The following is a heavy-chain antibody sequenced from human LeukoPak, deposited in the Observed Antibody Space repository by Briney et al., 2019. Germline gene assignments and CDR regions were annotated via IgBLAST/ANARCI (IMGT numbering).Heavy chain of an antibody. J-gene: IGHJ4*02. Sequence: GGSLRLSCTASGFTFGDYAMSWVRKAPGKGQEWVGFIRSKAYGGTTEYAASVKGRFTISRDDSKSIAYLQMNSLKTEDTAVYYCTRHPNYYDSSGYLGYFDYWGQGTLVTVSS. CDR2: IRSKAYGGTT. D-gene: IGHD3-22*01. V-gene: IGHV3-49*04. CDR3: TRHPNYYDSSGYLGYFDY. CDR1: GFTFGDYA.